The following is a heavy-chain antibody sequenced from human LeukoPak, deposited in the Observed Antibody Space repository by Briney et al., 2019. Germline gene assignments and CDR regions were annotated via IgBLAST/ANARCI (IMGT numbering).Heavy chain of an antibody. V-gene: IGHV3-23*01. J-gene: IGHJ6*03. CDR2: ITGSGGST. CDR1: GFTFNLYA. CDR3: AKDLLAHTGYFHYYMDV. Sequence: GGSLRLSCAASGFTFNLYAMIWVRQAPGKGLEWVSGITGSGGSTFYADSVKGRFTISRDNSGNTVHLQMNSLRVEDTAVYYCAKDLLAHTGYFHYYMDVWGKGTTVTVSS. D-gene: IGHD1/OR15-1a*01.